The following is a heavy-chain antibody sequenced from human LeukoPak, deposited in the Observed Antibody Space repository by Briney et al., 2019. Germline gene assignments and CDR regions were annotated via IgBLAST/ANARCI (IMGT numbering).Heavy chain of an antibody. CDR2: MNPNSGNT. J-gene: IGHJ4*02. D-gene: IGHD4-17*01. CDR3: ATFDDYGDYGTFDY. CDR1: GYTFTSYD. V-gene: IGHV1-8*01. Sequence: ASVKVSCKASGYTFTSYDINWVRQAPGQGLEWMGWMNPNSGNTGYAQKFQGRVTITRNTSISTAYMELRSLRSDDTAVYYCATFDDYGDYGTFDYWGQGTLVTVSS.